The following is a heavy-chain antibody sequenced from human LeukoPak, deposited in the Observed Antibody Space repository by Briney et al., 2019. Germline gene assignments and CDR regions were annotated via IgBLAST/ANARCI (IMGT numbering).Heavy chain of an antibody. V-gene: IGHV1-18*01. D-gene: IGHD3-10*01. J-gene: IGHJ4*02. CDR3: TRDYSGDY. CDR1: GYTFSDYG. CDR2: ITIYNDDT. Sequence: ASVKVSCKASGYTFSDYGINWVRQAPGQGLEWMGWITIYNDDTNYGQKFQGRVTMTTDTSTSTAYMELRRLRSDDTAAYYCTRDYSGDYWGQGTLVTVSS.